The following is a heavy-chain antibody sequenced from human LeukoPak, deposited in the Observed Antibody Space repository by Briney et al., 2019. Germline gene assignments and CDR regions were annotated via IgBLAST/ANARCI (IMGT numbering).Heavy chain of an antibody. D-gene: IGHD3-10*01. J-gene: IGHJ4*02. V-gene: IGHV4-34*01. Sequence: SETLSLTCAVYGGSFSGYYWSWIRQPPGKGLEWIGEINHSGSTNYNPSLKSRVTMSVDTSKNQFSLKLSSVTAADTAVYYCARALPLSGVPTIWGQGTLVTVSS. CDR1: GGSFSGYY. CDR2: INHSGST. CDR3: ARALPLSGVPTI.